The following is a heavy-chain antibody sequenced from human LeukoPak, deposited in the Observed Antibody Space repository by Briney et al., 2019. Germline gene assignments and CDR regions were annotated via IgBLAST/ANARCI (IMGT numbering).Heavy chain of an antibody. CDR1: GASISSSGYY. J-gene: IGHJ4*02. Sequence: SETLSLTCIVSGASISSSGYYWVWVRQPPGKGLEWIGSIYYIGSTYYNPSLKSRVTISVDTSKNQFSLKLSSVTAADTAVYYCARRPYSDSSGFYPNWGQGTLVTVSS. D-gene: IGHD3-22*01. V-gene: IGHV4-39*01. CDR2: IYYIGST. CDR3: ARRPYSDSSGFYPN.